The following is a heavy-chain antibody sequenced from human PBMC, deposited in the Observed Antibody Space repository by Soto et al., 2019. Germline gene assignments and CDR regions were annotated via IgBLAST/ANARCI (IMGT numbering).Heavy chain of an antibody. D-gene: IGHD6-19*01. Sequence: GGSLRLSCAASGFTFSSYVMIWVRQAPEKGLEWVSVISGGGGSTYYADSVKGRFTISRDNSKNTLYLEMHSLRVEDTAVYFCAKDGLGGSGWSRLYFKHWGQGSLVTVSS. CDR3: AKDGLGGSGWSRLYFKH. CDR1: GFTFSSYV. CDR2: ISGGGGST. J-gene: IGHJ1*01. V-gene: IGHV3-23*01.